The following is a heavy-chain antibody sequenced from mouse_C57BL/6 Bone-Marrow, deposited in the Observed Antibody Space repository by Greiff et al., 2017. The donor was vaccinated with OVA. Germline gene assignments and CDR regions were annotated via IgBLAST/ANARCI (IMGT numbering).Heavy chain of an antibody. J-gene: IGHJ3*01. V-gene: IGHV5-4*01. CDR1: GFTFSSYA. D-gene: IGHD3-1*01. Sequence: EVQLQESGGGLVKPGGSLKLSCAASGFTFSSYAMSWVRQTPEKRLEWVATISDGGSYTYYPDNVKGRFTISRDNAKNNLYLQMSHLKSEDTAMYYCARDREVPPWFAYWGQGTLVTVSA. CDR3: ARDREVPPWFAY. CDR2: ISDGGSYT.